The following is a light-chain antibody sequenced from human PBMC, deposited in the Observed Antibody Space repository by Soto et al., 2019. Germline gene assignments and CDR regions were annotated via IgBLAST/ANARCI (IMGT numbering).Light chain of an antibody. CDR2: AVT. CDR3: SSYTSSSTL. V-gene: IGLV2-14*03. Sequence: QSVLTQPASVSGSPGQSITISCTGTSSDVGGCNYVSWYQQPPGKAPKLMIYAVTDRPSGVSSRFSGSKSGNSASLTISGLQAEDEADYYCSSYTSSSTLFGTGTKVTVL. CDR1: SSDVGGCNY. J-gene: IGLJ1*01.